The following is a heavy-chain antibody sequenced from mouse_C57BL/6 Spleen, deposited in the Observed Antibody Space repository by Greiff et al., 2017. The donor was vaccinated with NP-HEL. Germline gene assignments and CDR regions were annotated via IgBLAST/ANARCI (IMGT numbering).Heavy chain of an antibody. CDR2: IDPEAGDP. V-gene: IGHV14-1*01. CDR3: TTLVLTTVVATGDCDY. CDR1: GFNIKDYY. Sequence: EVQLQQSGAELVRPGASVKLSCTASGFNIKDYYMHWVKQRPEQGLEWIGRIDPEAGDPEYAPKFQGKATMTADTSSNTADLHLSSLTSEDTAVYYCTTLVLTTVVATGDCDYWGQGTTLTVSS. D-gene: IGHD1-1*01. J-gene: IGHJ2*01.